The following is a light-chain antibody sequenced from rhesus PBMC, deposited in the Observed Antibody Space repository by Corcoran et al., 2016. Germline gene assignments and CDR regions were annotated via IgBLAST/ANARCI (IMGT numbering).Light chain of an antibody. Sequence: DIQMTQSPSSLSASVGDRVTITCRASKGISNYLTWYQQKPGKAPKRLIFAASSLESGVQSRFIGSGSGTECTLTISSLQPEDFASYYCLQGHSTPYSFGQGTKVEIK. CDR3: LQGHSTPYS. J-gene: IGKJ2*01. CDR1: KGISNY. V-gene: IGKV1-36*02. CDR2: AAS.